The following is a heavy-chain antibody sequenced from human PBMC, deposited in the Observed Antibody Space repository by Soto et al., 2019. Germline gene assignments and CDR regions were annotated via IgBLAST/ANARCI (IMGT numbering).Heavy chain of an antibody. D-gene: IGHD3-10*01. J-gene: IGHJ6*02. CDR1: GFTFSSNG. CDR2: IWYDGSNK. Sequence: QVQLVESGGGVVQPGRSLRLSCAASGFTFSSNGMHWVRQAPGKGLEWVAVIWYDGSNKYYADSVKGRFTISRDNSNNTLYLQMNSLRAEDTAVYYCAREFGGADYGMDVWGQGTTVTVSS. V-gene: IGHV3-33*01. CDR3: AREFGGADYGMDV.